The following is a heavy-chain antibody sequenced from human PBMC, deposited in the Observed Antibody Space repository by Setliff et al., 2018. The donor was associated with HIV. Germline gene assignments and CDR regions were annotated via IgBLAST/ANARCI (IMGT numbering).Heavy chain of an antibody. Sequence: LSLTCAVYGGSFSGYYWSWIRQPPGKGLEWIGEINHSGSTNYNPSLKSRVTVSVDTSKSQFSLKLSSVTAADTAVYYCARRARDSSGYYYSYRHYYYYMDVWGKGTTVTVSS. J-gene: IGHJ6*03. D-gene: IGHD3-22*01. CDR1: GGSFSGYY. CDR2: INHSGST. V-gene: IGHV4-34*01. CDR3: ARRARDSSGYYYSYRHYYYYMDV.